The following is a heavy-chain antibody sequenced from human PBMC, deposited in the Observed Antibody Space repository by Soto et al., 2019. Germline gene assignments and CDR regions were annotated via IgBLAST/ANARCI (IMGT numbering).Heavy chain of an antibody. Sequence: SETLSLTCTVSGDSISGYYWSWIRQPPGKGLEWVGYIYCSGSTNYNPSLKSRVTISVDTSKNQFSLKLSSVTAADTAVYYCARQYCSTTRCHQHFDYWGQGTLVTVSS. V-gene: IGHV4-59*08. CDR1: GDSISGYY. J-gene: IGHJ4*02. CDR2: IYCSGST. D-gene: IGHD2-2*01. CDR3: ARQYCSTTRCHQHFDY.